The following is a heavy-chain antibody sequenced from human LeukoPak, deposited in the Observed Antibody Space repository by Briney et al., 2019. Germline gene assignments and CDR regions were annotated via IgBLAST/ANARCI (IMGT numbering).Heavy chain of an antibody. J-gene: IGHJ4*02. Sequence: ASVKVSCKASGYTFTSYGISWVRQAPGQGLEWMGWISAYNGNTNYAQKLQGRVTITRDTSASTAYMELSSLRSEDTAVYYCARGEDYGDYLYFDYWGQGTLVTVSS. CDR1: GYTFTSYG. CDR3: ARGEDYGDYLYFDY. V-gene: IGHV1-18*01. D-gene: IGHD4-17*01. CDR2: ISAYNGNT.